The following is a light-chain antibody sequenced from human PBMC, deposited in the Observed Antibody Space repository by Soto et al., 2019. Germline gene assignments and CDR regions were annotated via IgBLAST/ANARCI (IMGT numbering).Light chain of an antibody. Sequence: EVVMTQSPATLSLSPGERVTLSCRATQRVSNSLAWYQQKSGQAPRLLIYDASFRATGIPDRFSGSGSGTEFTLTISRLEPEDFAVYYCQQYGSSSWTFGQGTKVDIK. V-gene: IGKV3-20*01. CDR2: DAS. J-gene: IGKJ1*01. CDR1: QRVSNS. CDR3: QQYGSSSWT.